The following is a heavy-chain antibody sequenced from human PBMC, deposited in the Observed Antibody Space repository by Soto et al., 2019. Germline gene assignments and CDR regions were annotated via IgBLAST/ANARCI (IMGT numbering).Heavy chain of an antibody. CDR1: GFTFSSYS. J-gene: IGHJ4*02. CDR2: ISGSGGST. CDR3: AKDRNGPFDY. D-gene: IGHD1-1*01. Sequence: PGGALRLSCAASGFTFSSYSMSWVRQAPGKGLEWVSAISGSGGSTYYADSVKGRFTISRDNSKNTLYLQMNSLRAEDTAVYYCAKDRNGPFDYWGQGTLVTVSS. V-gene: IGHV3-23*01.